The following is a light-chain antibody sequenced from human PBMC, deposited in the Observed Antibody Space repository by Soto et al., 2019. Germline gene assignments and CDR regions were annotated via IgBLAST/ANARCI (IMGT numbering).Light chain of an antibody. Sequence: QSVLTQPPSVSAAPGQTVTISCSGSSSNIGNNYVSWYQQLPGTAPKLLIYDNNKRPSGIPARFSGSKSGTSATLGITGLQTGDEADYYCGTWDSSLSAYVFGTGTKVTVL. V-gene: IGLV1-51*01. CDR2: DNN. CDR3: GTWDSSLSAYV. CDR1: SSNIGNNY. J-gene: IGLJ1*01.